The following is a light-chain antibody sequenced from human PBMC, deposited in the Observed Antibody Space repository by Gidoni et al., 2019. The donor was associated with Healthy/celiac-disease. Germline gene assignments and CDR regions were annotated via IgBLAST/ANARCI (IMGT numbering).Light chain of an antibody. Sequence: DIQMTQSPSSLSASVGDRVTITCRASQSISSYLNWYQQKPGKAPKLLIYAASSLQSGVPSRCSGSGSGTDSTLTIRSLQPEDFATYYCQQSYSTLYTFGQGTKLEIK. J-gene: IGKJ2*01. CDR1: QSISSY. V-gene: IGKV1-39*01. CDR2: AAS. CDR3: QQSYSTLYT.